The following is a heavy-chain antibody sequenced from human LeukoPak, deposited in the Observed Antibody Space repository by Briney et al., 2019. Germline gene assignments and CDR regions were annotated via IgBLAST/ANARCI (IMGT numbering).Heavy chain of an antibody. CDR1: VVSFTSYY. Sequence: SETLSLTCTVPVVSFTSYYWDWIRQPPEKGLEWIGYIYYNGSTNYNPSLKSRVTISEDTSKKQFSLKLNSVTAANTAEHYSARRHRVDNWFDPWGQGTLVTVSS. CDR2: IYYNGST. CDR3: ARRHRVDNWFDP. V-gene: IGHV4-59*01. J-gene: IGHJ5*02. D-gene: IGHD3-3*01.